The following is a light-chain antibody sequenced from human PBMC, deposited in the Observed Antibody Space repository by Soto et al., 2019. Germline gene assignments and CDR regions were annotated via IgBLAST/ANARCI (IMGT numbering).Light chain of an antibody. V-gene: IGKV3-11*01. CDR3: QQRSNWPPLT. Sequence: EIVSTQSPATLSLSPGERATLSCRASQSVSTYLAWYQQKPGQAPRLLIYDTSHRAAGIPARFSGSGSGTDFTLTINSLEPEDFAVYYCQQRSNWPPLTFGGGTKVDIK. CDR1: QSVSTY. CDR2: DTS. J-gene: IGKJ4*01.